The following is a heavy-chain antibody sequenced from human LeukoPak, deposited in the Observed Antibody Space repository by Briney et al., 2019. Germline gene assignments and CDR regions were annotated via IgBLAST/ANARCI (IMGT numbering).Heavy chain of an antibody. J-gene: IGHJ4*02. CDR2: ISASGGST. Sequence: GGSLRLSCAASGFTFSSSAMSWVRQVPGKGLEWVSGISASGGSTYYADSVRGRFTISRDNSKNTLYVQMNSLRDEDTAVYYCAKARHSGYDFALTVWGQGTLVTVSS. CDR3: AKARHSGYDFALTV. CDR1: GFTFSSSA. D-gene: IGHD5-12*01. V-gene: IGHV3-23*01.